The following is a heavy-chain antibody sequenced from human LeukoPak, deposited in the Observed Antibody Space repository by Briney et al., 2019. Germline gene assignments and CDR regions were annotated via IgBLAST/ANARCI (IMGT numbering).Heavy chain of an antibody. D-gene: IGHD3-22*01. CDR1: GYTFTSYG. Sequence: ASVKVSCKASGYTFTSYGISWVRQAPGQGLEWMGWISAYNGNTNYAQKLQGRVTMTTDTSTSTAYMELRSLRSDDTAVYYCARVQPSYYDSSGPRPGAYWGQGTLVTVSS. CDR3: ARVQPSYYDSSGPRPGAY. CDR2: ISAYNGNT. V-gene: IGHV1-18*01. J-gene: IGHJ4*02.